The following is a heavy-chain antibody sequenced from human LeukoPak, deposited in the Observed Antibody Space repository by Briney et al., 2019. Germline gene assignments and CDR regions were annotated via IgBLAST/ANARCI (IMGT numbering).Heavy chain of an antibody. CDR1: GFTFSSYA. Sequence: GGSLRLSCAASGFTFSSYAMSWVRQAPGEGLEWVSAISGSGGSTYYADSVKGRFTISRDNSKNTLYLQMNSLRAEDTAVYYCARDRDSSGYYYYYYGMDVWGQGTTVTVSS. V-gene: IGHV3-23*01. D-gene: IGHD3-22*01. CDR2: ISGSGGST. J-gene: IGHJ6*02. CDR3: ARDRDSSGYYYYYYGMDV.